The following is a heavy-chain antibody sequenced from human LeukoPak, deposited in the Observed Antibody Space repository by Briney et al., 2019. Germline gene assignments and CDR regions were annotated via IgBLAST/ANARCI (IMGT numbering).Heavy chain of an antibody. CDR1: GGSFSGYY. J-gene: IGHJ4*02. CDR2: INHSGST. V-gene: IGHV4-34*01. CDR3: ARGRRGVRGVIITDSRFDY. D-gene: IGHD3-10*01. Sequence: SETLSLTCAVYGGSFSGYYWSWIRQPPGKGLEWIGEINHSGSTNYNPSLKSRVTISVDTSKNQFSLKLSSVTAADTAVYYCARGRRGVRGVIITDSRFDYWGQGTLVTVSS.